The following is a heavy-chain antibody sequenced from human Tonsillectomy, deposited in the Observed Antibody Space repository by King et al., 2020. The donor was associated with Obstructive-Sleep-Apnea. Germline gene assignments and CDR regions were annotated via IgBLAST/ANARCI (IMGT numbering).Heavy chain of an antibody. Sequence: EVQLVESGGGLVQPGESLRLSCVVSGISFSNYWMSWVRQAAGKGLEWVANIKKDGSEKYYAEAGKGRFTISRDNAKNSLFLQMNSLGVEDTAVYYCALITGSDYWGHGTMVTVSS. V-gene: IGHV3-7*01. CDR2: IKKDGSEK. J-gene: IGHJ4*01. CDR1: GISFSNYW. D-gene: IGHD1-1*01. CDR3: ALITGSDY.